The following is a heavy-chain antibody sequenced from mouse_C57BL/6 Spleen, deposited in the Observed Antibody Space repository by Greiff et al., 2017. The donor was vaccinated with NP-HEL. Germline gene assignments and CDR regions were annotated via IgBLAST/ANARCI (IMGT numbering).Heavy chain of an antibody. D-gene: IGHD2-4*01. V-gene: IGHV1-85*01. J-gene: IGHJ3*01. CDR2: IYPRDGST. CDR3: ARDWDYGFAY. CDR1: GYTFTSYD. Sequence: VKLMESGPELVKPGASVKLSCKASGYTFTSYDINWVKQRPGQGLEWIGWIYPRDGSTKYNEKFKGKATLTVDTASSTAYMELHSLTSEDSAVYFCARDWDYGFAYWGQGTLVTVSA.